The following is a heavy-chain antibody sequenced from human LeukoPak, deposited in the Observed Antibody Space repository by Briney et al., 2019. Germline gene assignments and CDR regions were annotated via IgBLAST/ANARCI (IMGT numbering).Heavy chain of an antibody. V-gene: IGHV3-23*01. CDR1: GGSFSGYY. Sequence: LTCAVYGGSFSGYYWSWIRQPPGKGLEWVSAIAGDSGSTYHADSVKGRFTISRDNSKNTLYLQMNSLRAEDTAVYYCAKGSTNARPYYFDYWGQGSLVTVSS. D-gene: IGHD2-8*01. CDR2: IAGDSGST. CDR3: AKGSTNARPYYFDY. J-gene: IGHJ4*02.